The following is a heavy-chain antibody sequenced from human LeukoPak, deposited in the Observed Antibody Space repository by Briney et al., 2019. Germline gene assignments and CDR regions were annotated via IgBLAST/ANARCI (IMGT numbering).Heavy chain of an antibody. CDR1: GYSFTNYW. Sequence: GESLKISCKGSGYSFTNYWIGWVRQMPGKGLEWMGIIYPGDSETRYSPSFEGQVTISADTSISTAYLQWSSLKVSDTAMYYCAILSGDFDYWGQGTLVTVSS. J-gene: IGHJ4*02. CDR3: AILSGDFDY. CDR2: IYPGDSET. D-gene: IGHD3-10*01. V-gene: IGHV5-51*01.